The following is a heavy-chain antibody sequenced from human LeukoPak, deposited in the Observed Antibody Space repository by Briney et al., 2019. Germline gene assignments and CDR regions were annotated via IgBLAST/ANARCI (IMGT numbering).Heavy chain of an antibody. CDR1: GFTFSSYG. D-gene: IGHD3-9*01. CDR3: ARDASYYDILTGYLGY. J-gene: IGHJ4*02. Sequence: PGGSLRLSCAASGFTFSSYGMHWVRQAPGKGLEWVAVIWYDGSNKYYADSVKGRFTISRDNSKNTLYLQMNSLRAEDTAVYYCARDASYYDILTGYLGYWGQGTLVTVSS. CDR2: IWYDGSNK. V-gene: IGHV3-33*01.